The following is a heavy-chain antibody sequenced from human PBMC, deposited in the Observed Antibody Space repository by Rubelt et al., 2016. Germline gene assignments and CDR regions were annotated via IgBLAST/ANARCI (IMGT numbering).Heavy chain of an antibody. Sequence: EVQLVESGGGLVQPGGSLRLSCAASGFTFSSYAMSWVRQAPGKGLEWVSAISGSGGSTYYADSVKGRFTISRENSKNTLYLQMNSLRSEDTAVYCCAKGALLAAAGPGYFQHWGQGTLVTVSS. V-gene: IGHV3-23*04. CDR2: ISGSGGST. CDR1: GFTFSSYA. CDR3: AKGALLAAAGPGYFQH. J-gene: IGHJ1*01. D-gene: IGHD6-13*01.